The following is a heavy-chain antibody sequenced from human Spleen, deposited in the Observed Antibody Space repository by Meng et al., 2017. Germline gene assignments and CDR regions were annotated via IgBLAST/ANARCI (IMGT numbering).Heavy chain of an antibody. J-gene: IGHJ4*02. CDR1: GWSFSDYY. V-gene: IGHV4-34*01. CDR2: INHSGST. CDR3: ARGPTTMAHDFDY. Sequence: QVQLQQWGAGLLKPSETLSLTCVVSGWSFSDYYLSWIRQPPGKGLEWIGEINHSGSTNFNPSLESRATISVDTSQNNLSLKLSSVTAADSAVYYCARGPTTMAHDFDYWGQGTLVTVSS. D-gene: IGHD4-11*01.